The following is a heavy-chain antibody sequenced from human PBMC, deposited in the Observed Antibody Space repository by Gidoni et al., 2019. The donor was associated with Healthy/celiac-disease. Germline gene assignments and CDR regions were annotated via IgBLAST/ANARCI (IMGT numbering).Heavy chain of an antibody. V-gene: IGHV1-69*01. D-gene: IGHD5-12*01. CDR1: GVTFSSYA. CDR2: IIPIFGTA. J-gene: IGHJ4*02. CDR3: ARGVRDGYNYGREY. Sequence: QVQLVQSGAAVKKPGSSVTLSCKASGVTFSSYAISWVGQAPGQGLEWMGGIIPIFGTANYAQKFQGRVTITAEESTSTAYMELSSLRSEDTAVYYCARGVRDGYNYGREYWGQGTLVTVSS.